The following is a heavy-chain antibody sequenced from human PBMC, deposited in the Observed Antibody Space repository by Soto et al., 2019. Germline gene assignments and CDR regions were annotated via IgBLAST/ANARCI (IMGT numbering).Heavy chain of an antibody. V-gene: IGHV3-7*01. D-gene: IGHD5-18*01. Sequence: GGSLRLSCAASGFTFSRYWMNWVRQAPGNGLEWVANIKQDGTEKNYVDSVKGRFTIFRDNARKSLYLQMDSLRAEDTAVYFCARGDTPMITGMDSFDIWGQGTMVTVSS. CDR3: ARGDTPMITGMDSFDI. CDR2: IKQDGTEK. CDR1: GFTFSRYW. J-gene: IGHJ3*02.